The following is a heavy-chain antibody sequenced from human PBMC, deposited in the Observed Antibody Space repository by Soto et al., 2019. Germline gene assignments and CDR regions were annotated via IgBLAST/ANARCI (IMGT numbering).Heavy chain of an antibody. J-gene: IGHJ4*02. CDR2: ISSSGSTM. D-gene: IGHD2-8*01. CDR3: VRGGVY. Sequence: PGGSLRLSCGASGLTFSNYEMNWVRQAPGKGLEWVSYISSSGSTMYYADSVKGRFTISRDNAKNSLYLQMNSLKVEDTAVYYCVRGGVYWGQGTLVTAPQ. CDR1: GLTFSNYE. V-gene: IGHV3-48*03.